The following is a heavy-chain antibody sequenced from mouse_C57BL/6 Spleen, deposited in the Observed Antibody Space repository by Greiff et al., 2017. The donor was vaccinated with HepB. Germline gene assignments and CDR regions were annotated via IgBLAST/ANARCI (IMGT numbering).Heavy chain of an antibody. V-gene: IGHV1-61*01. D-gene: IGHD3-2*02. J-gene: IGHJ4*01. CDR2: IYPSDSET. Sequence: QVHVKQPGAELVRPGSSVKLSCKASGYTFTSYWMDWVKQRPGQGLEWIGNIYPSDSETHYNQKFKDKATLTVDKSSSTAYMQLSSLTSEDSAVYYCARRDSSGYYAMDYWGQGTSVTVSS. CDR3: ARRDSSGYYAMDY. CDR1: GYTFTSYW.